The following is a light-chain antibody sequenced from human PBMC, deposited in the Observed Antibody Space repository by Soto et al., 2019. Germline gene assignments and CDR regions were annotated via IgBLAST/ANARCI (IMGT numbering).Light chain of an antibody. CDR2: GAS. J-gene: IGKJ4*01. CDR1: QMFTASY. CDR3: QQYGSSPLT. V-gene: IGKV3-20*01. Sequence: EMVLRQSPGTLSFSPGERATLSCGASQMFTASYLAWYHQKPGQAPRLLIYGASSRATGIPDRFSGSGSGTDFTLIINRVEPEDFAVYYCQQYGSSPLTFGGGTKVEIK.